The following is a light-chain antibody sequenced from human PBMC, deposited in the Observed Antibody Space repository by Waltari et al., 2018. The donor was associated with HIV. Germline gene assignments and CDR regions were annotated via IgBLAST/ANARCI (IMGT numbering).Light chain of an antibody. CDR2: GAS. J-gene: IGKJ1*01. Sequence: EIVMTQSLATLSVSPGERATLSCRASQSVSSNLAWYQQKPVQAPRLLIYGASTRATGIPARFSGSGSGTEFTLTISSLQSEDFAVYYCQQYNNWPQTFGQGTKVEIK. CDR1: QSVSSN. V-gene: IGKV3-15*01. CDR3: QQYNNWPQT.